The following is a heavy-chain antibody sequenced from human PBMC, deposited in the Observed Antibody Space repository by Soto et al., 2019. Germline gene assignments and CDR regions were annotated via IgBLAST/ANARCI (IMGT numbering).Heavy chain of an antibody. J-gene: IGHJ4*02. CDR2: IIPILGIA. CDR3: ARDRDSSGLSPTLDY. Sequence: QVQLVQSGAEVKKPGSSVKVSCKASGGTFSSYTISWVRQAPGQGLEWMGRIIPILGIANYAQKFQGRVTITADKSTSTAYMELSSLRSEDTAVYYCARDRDSSGLSPTLDYWGQGTLVTVSS. CDR1: GGTFSSYT. V-gene: IGHV1-69*08. D-gene: IGHD3-22*01.